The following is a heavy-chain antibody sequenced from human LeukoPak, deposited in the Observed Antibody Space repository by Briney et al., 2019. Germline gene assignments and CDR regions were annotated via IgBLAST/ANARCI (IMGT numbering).Heavy chain of an antibody. V-gene: IGHV4-38-2*02. CDR3: ARGITMVRFNWFDP. D-gene: IGHD3-10*01. CDR1: GYSISSGYY. CDR2: INHSGST. J-gene: IGHJ5*02. Sequence: PSETLSLTCTVSGYSISSGYYWSWIRQPPGKGLEWIGEINHSGSTNYNPSLKSRVTISVDTSKNQFSLKLSSVTAADTAVYYCARGITMVRFNWFDPWGQGTLVTVSS.